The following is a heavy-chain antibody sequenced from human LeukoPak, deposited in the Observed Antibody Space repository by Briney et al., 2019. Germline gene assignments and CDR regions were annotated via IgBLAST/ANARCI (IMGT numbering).Heavy chain of an antibody. CDR2: IYTSGST. CDR3: ARSAAYCGGDCYYHYYYYMDV. Sequence: SETLSLTCTVSGGSISSYYWSWIRQPAGKGLEWIGRIYTSGSTNYNPSLKSRVTMSVDTSKNQFSLELSSVTAADTAVYYCARSAAYCGGDCYYHYYYYMDVWGKGTTVTVSS. J-gene: IGHJ6*03. V-gene: IGHV4-4*07. D-gene: IGHD2-21*02. CDR1: GGSISSYY.